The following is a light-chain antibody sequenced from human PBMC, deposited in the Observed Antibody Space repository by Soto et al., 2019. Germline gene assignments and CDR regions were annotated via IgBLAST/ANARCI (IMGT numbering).Light chain of an antibody. CDR3: QQRNIWPPVT. Sequence: EIVLTQSTATLSLSPGERATLSCRASPSVTSFLAWYQQKPGQAPRLLIYGAFNRATGIPARFSGSGSGTDFTLTISILEPEDSAIYYCQQRNIWPPVTFGQGTRLEIK. V-gene: IGKV3-11*01. CDR1: PSVTSF. CDR2: GAF. J-gene: IGKJ5*01.